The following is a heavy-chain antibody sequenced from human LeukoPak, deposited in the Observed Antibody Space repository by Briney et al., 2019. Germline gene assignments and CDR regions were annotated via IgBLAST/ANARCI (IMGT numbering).Heavy chain of an antibody. Sequence: SVKVSCKASGGTFSSYAISWVRQAPGQGLEWMGGIIPIFGTANYAQKFQGRVTITADESTSTAYMGLSSLRSEDTAVYYCARGSGYCSGGSCYSSPYYYYYGMDVWGQGTTVTVSS. CDR2: IIPIFGTA. J-gene: IGHJ6*02. CDR3: ARGSGYCSGGSCYSSPYYYYYGMDV. D-gene: IGHD2-15*01. CDR1: GGTFSSYA. V-gene: IGHV1-69*13.